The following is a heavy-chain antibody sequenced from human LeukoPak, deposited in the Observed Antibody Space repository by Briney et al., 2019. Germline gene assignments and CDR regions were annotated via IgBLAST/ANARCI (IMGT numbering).Heavy chain of an antibody. D-gene: IGHD2/OR15-2a*01. V-gene: IGHV3-43*02. J-gene: IGHJ6*02. CDR3: ATWAFYHNLDG. Sequence: GGSLRLSCAASGFTIGPYAMYWVRQGPGRGLEWVSVIKADGSGTFYSDSVRGRFTTSRDNSKNSLYLQMSSLTSDDTALYYCATWAFYHNLDGGGQGTTVAVS. CDR2: IKADGSGT. CDR1: GFTIGPYA.